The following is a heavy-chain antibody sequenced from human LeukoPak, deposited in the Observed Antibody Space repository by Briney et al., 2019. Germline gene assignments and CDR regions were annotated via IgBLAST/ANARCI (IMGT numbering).Heavy chain of an antibody. CDR2: VYSSGTT. D-gene: IGHD3-3*01. Sequence: SETLSLTCTVSGGSIGSYYWSWIRQPAGKGLEWIGRVYSSGTTNYNPSLKSRVTMSVDTSKNQFSLNLSSVTAADTAVYYCARERRECCYFDYWGQGTLVTVSS. CDR3: ARERRECCYFDY. V-gene: IGHV4-4*07. J-gene: IGHJ4*02. CDR1: GGSIGSYY.